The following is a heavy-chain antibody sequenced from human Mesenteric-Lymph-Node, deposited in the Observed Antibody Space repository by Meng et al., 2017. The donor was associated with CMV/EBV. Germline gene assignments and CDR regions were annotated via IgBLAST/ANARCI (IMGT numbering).Heavy chain of an antibody. D-gene: IGHD3-16*01. CDR3: ASMYDYNNYYGMDV. Sequence: ASVKVSCKTSGYTFTGYYMHWVRQAPGQGLEWMGWINPNSGGTNYAQKFQGRVTMNRDTSISTAYMELSRLRSDDKAVYYCASMYDYNNYYGMDVWGQGTTVTVSS. J-gene: IGHJ6*02. CDR2: INPNSGGT. V-gene: IGHV1-2*02. CDR1: GYTFTGYY.